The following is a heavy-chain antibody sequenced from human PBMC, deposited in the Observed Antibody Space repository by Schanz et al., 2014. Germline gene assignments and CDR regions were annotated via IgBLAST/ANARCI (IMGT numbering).Heavy chain of an antibody. D-gene: IGHD2-15*01. Sequence: EVQLLESGGGLVQPGGSLRLSCAASGFTFRGYAMSWVRQAPGRGLEWVSIISGSGGNTYYADAVRGRFTISRDNSKTTVYLQMNSLRAEDTAVYYCARLDPYCRSGTCSRAFDFWGQGTLVTVSS. CDR2: ISGSGGNT. V-gene: IGHV3-23*01. CDR3: ARLDPYCRSGTCSRAFDF. J-gene: IGHJ4*02. CDR1: GFTFRGYA.